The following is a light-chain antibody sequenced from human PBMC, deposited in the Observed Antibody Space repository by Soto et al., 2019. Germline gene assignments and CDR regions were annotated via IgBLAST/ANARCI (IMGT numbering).Light chain of an antibody. CDR2: GAS. V-gene: IGKV3-20*01. CDR3: QQYSIWRT. Sequence: IVLMQTPGTLSLSHGERATLSCRASQSVRNDDSAWYQQKPGQAPRLLVYGASNRATGIPDRFSGSGSGTEFTLTISGLQYEDFAVYYCQQYSIWRTFGQGTKVDI. CDR1: QSVRNDD. J-gene: IGKJ1*01.